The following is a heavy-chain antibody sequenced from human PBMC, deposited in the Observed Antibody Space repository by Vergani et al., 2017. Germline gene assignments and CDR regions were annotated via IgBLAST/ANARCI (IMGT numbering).Heavy chain of an antibody. Sequence: QVQLVQSGAEVKKPGASVKVSCKASGYTFTSYGISWVRKAPAQGLERMGWTSAYNGNKNYAQKLQGRVTMTTDTSTSTAYMELRSLRSDDTAVYYCARDXDYDSSGYYYVGNAFDIWGQGTMVTVSS. J-gene: IGHJ3*02. CDR3: ARDXDYDSSGYYYVGNAFDI. D-gene: IGHD3-22*01. CDR1: GYTFTSYG. V-gene: IGHV1-18*04. CDR2: TSAYNGNK.